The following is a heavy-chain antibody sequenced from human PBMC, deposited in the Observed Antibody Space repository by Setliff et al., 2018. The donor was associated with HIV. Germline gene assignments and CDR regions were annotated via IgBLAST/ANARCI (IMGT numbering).Heavy chain of an antibody. CDR1: GGSITNKY. V-gene: IGHV4-59*01. Sequence: SETLFLTCAVSGGSITNKYWSWIRQPPGKGLEWLGYVSSSGTTNYTPSLESRLTISVDTSKNQVSLRLSSLTAADTAVYFCARVVSRREDRGTWMKLWLAPYYMDVWGKGTTVTVSS. CDR3: ARVVSRREDRGTWMKLWLAPYYMDV. D-gene: IGHD3-10*01. CDR2: VSSSGTT. J-gene: IGHJ6*03.